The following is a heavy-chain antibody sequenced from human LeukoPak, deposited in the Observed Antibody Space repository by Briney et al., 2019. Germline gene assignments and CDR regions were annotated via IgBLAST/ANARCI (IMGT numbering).Heavy chain of an antibody. Sequence: GGSLRLSCAASGFTFSAYAVHWVRQAPGKGLEWVAFISYDGSNKYNADSVRGRFTISRDNSKNTLYLQMSSLRAEDTAVYYCARDLLSMVRGATGYMDVWGKGTTVTISS. CDR2: ISYDGSNK. V-gene: IGHV3-30*04. CDR3: ARDLLSMVRGATGYMDV. J-gene: IGHJ6*03. CDR1: GFTFSAYA. D-gene: IGHD3-10*01.